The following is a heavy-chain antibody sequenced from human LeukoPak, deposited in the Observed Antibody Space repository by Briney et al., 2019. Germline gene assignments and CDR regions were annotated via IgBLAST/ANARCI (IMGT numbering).Heavy chain of an antibody. V-gene: IGHV3-23*01. Sequence: GGSLRLSCAASGFTFSSYEMNWVRQAPGKGLEWVSAISGSGGSTYYADSVKGRFTISRDNSKNTLYLQMNSLRAEDTAVYYCAKSQSHIVVVVSAITPEYWGQGTLVTVSS. CDR2: ISGSGGST. J-gene: IGHJ4*02. CDR1: GFTFSSYE. CDR3: AKSQSHIVVVVSAITPEY. D-gene: IGHD2-15*01.